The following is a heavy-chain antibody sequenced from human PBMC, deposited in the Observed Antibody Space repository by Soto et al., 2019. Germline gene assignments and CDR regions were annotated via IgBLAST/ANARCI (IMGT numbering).Heavy chain of an antibody. J-gene: IGHJ4*02. Sequence: GGSLRLSCAASGFTFSSYAMHWVRQAPGKGLEYVSAISSNGGSTYYANSVKGRFTISRDNSKNTLYLQMGSLRAEDMAVYYCARDRKVTAMGQYYFDYWGQGTLVTVSS. CDR3: ARDRKVTAMGQYYFDY. D-gene: IGHD5-18*01. CDR1: GFTFSSYA. CDR2: ISSNGGST. V-gene: IGHV3-64*01.